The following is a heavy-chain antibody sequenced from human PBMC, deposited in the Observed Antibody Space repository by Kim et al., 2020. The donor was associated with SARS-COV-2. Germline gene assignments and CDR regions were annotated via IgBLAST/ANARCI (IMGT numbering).Heavy chain of an antibody. V-gene: IGHV1-2*06. CDR1: GYTFTGYY. CDR2: INPNSGGT. D-gene: IGHD1-20*01. Sequence: ASVKVSCKASGYTFTGYYMHWVRQAPGQGLEWMGRINPNSGGTNYAQKFQGRVTMTRDTSISTAYMELSRLRSDDTAVYYCARVAHNWNQGYYYGMDVWGQGTTVTVSS. J-gene: IGHJ6*02. CDR3: ARVAHNWNQGYYYGMDV.